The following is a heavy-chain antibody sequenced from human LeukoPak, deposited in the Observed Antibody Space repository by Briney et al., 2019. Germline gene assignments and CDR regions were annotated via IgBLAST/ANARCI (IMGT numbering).Heavy chain of an antibody. CDR3: AKGVSGSGLFDY. Sequence: GRSLRLSCAASGFTFSSYAMHWVRQAQGKGLERVAVISYDGSNKYYADSVKGRFTISRDNSKNPLYLQMNSLRAEDTAVYYCAKGVSGSGLFDYWGQGTLVTVSS. D-gene: IGHD1-26*01. J-gene: IGHJ4*02. CDR1: GFTFSSYA. CDR2: ISYDGSNK. V-gene: IGHV3-30-3*01.